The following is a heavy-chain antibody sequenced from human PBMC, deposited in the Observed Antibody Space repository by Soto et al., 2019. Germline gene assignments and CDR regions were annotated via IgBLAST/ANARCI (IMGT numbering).Heavy chain of an antibody. Sequence: LSLTCAVYGGSFSGYYWSWIRQPPGKGLEWIGEINHSGSTNYNPSLKSRVTISVDTSKNQFSLKLSSVTAADTAVYYCAIKSGVDIVATTNDYWGQGALVTVSS. D-gene: IGHD5-12*01. CDR1: GGSFSGYY. J-gene: IGHJ4*02. V-gene: IGHV4-34*01. CDR3: AIKSGVDIVATTNDY. CDR2: INHSGST.